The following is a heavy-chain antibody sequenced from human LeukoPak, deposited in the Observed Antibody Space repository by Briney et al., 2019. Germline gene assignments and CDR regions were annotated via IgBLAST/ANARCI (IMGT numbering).Heavy chain of an antibody. D-gene: IGHD3-22*01. CDR3: ARDWDYYDSSGTERRNYYYYYMDV. CDR2: IYTSGST. CDR1: GGSISSYY. V-gene: IGHV4-4*07. J-gene: IGHJ6*03. Sequence: SETLSLTCTVSGGSISSYYWSWIRQPAGKGLEWIGRIYTSGSTNYNPSLKSRVTMSVDTSKNQFSLKLSSVTAADTAVYYCARDWDYYDSSGTERRNYYYYYMDVWGKGTTVTISS.